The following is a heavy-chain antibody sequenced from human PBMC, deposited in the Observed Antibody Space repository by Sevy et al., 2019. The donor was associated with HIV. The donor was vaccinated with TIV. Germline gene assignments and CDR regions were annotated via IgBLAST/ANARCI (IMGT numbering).Heavy chain of an antibody. CDR3: ARDRITMIVVAADAFDI. V-gene: IGHV3-30*04. J-gene: IGHJ3*02. CDR1: GFTFSSYA. CDR2: ISYDGSNK. D-gene: IGHD3-22*01. Sequence: GGSLRLSCAASGFTFSSYAMHWVRQAPGKGLEWVAVISYDGSNKYYADSVKGRFTISRDNSKNTVYLQMNSLRAEDTAVYYCARDRITMIVVAADAFDIWGQGTMVTVSS.